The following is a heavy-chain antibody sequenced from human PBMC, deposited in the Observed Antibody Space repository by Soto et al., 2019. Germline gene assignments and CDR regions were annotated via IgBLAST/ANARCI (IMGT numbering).Heavy chain of an antibody. J-gene: IGHJ4*02. CDR2: INHSGST. CDR3: ARGPYCSGGNCYVEWNY. CDR1: GGSFSGYY. D-gene: IGHD2-15*01. V-gene: IGHV4-34*01. Sequence: PSETLSLTCAVYGGSFSGYYWNWIRQPPGKGLEWIGEINHSGSTNYNPSLKSRVTISVDTSKNQFSLNLSSVTAADTAVYYCARGPYCSGGNCYVEWNYWGQGTLVTVSS.